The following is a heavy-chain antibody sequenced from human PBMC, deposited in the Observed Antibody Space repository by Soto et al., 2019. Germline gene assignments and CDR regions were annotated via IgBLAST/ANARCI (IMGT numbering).Heavy chain of an antibody. CDR1: GFTFSSYW. CDR2: IKQDGSEK. Sequence: EVQLVECGGGLVQPGGSLRLSCAASGFTFSSYWMSWVRQAPGMGLEWVANIKQDGSEKYYVDSVKGRFTISRDNAKHSLYLQMNSLRGEDTAVYYCARGNNWNYVSWFDPWGQGTLVTVSS. CDR3: ARGNNWNYVSWFDP. V-gene: IGHV3-7*01. D-gene: IGHD1-7*01. J-gene: IGHJ5*02.